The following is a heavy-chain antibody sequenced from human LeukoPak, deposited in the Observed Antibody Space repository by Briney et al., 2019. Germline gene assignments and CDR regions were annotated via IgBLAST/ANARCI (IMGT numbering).Heavy chain of an antibody. V-gene: IGHV4-59*01. CDR2: IYYSGST. CDR3: ARGEMATTDLDC. Sequence: SETLPLTCTVSGGSISSYYWSWIRQPPGKGLEWIGYIYYSGSTNYNPSLKSRVTISVDTSKNQFSLKLSSVTAADTAVYYCARGEMATTDLDCWGQGTLVTVSS. J-gene: IGHJ4*02. CDR1: GGSISSYY. D-gene: IGHD5-24*01.